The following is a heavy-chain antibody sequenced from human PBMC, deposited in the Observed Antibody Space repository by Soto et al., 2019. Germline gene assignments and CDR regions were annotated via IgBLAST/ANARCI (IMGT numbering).Heavy chain of an antibody. CDR1: GFICSSYD. J-gene: IGHJ3*02. D-gene: IGHD1-1*01. Sequence: LRLSCAVSGFICSSYDMSWVRQAPGKGLEWVSTILVGGSTHYEDSVKGRFTISRDTSKNTVYLQMNSLTAGDTAFYYGAKATATSGGAFEIYGQGTMVTVSS. CDR3: AKATATSGGAFEI. V-gene: IGHV3-23*01. CDR2: ILVGGST.